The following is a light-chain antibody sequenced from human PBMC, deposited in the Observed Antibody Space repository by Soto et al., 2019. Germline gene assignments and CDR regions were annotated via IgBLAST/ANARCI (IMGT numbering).Light chain of an antibody. V-gene: IGKV3-20*01. CDR3: QQQGA. CDR2: GAS. CDR1: QSVSSSY. J-gene: IGKJ1*01. Sequence: EIVLTHSPGTLSLSPWEIATLSCRASQSVSSSYLAWYQQKPGQAPRLLIYGASSRATGIPDRFSGSGSGTDFTLTISRLEPEDFAVYYCQQQGAFGQGTKVDIK.